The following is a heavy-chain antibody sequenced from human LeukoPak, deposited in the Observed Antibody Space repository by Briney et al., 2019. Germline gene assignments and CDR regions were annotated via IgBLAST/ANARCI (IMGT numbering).Heavy chain of an antibody. Sequence: GESLRISCKGSGYSFTSYWISWVRQMPGKGLECMGRIDPGDSYTNYSPSFQGHVTISADKSISTAYLQWSSLKASDTAMYYCARRYCSSTSCYDYWGQGTLVTVSS. CDR3: ARRYCSSTSCYDY. J-gene: IGHJ4*02. CDR2: IDPGDSYT. V-gene: IGHV5-10-1*01. CDR1: GYSFTSYW. D-gene: IGHD2-2*01.